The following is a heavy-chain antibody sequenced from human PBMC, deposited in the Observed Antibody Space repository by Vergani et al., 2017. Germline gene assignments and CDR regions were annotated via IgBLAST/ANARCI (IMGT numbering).Heavy chain of an antibody. D-gene: IGHD2-2*01. CDR2: ISYDGSNK. V-gene: IGHV3-30-3*01. J-gene: IGHJ5*02. CDR1: GFTFSSYA. Sequence: VVQPGRSLRLSCAASGFTFSSYAMHWVRQAPGKGLEWVAVISYDGSNKYYADSVKGRFTISRDNAKNTLYLQMNSLRAEDTAVYYCARDPYCSSTSCYEDWFDPWGQGTLVTVSS. CDR3: ARDPYCSSTSCYEDWFDP.